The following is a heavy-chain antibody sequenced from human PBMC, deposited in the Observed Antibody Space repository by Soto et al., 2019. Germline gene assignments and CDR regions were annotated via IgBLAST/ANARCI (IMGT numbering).Heavy chain of an antibody. D-gene: IGHD2-8*01. CDR2: IYYSGST. CDR1: GGSISSYY. CDR3: ARGVGLLIGDWYFDL. V-gene: IGHV4-59*01. J-gene: IGHJ2*01. Sequence: SETLSLTCTVYGGSISSYYWSWIRQPPGKGLEWIGYIYYSGSTNYNPSLKSRVTISVDTSKNQFSLKLSSVTAADTAVYYCARGVGLLIGDWYFDLWGRGTLVTVSS.